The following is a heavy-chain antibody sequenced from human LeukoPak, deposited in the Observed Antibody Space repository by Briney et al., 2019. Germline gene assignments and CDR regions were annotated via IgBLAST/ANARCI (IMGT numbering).Heavy chain of an antibody. V-gene: IGHV1-69*05. D-gene: IGHD5-24*01. J-gene: IGHJ5*02. CDR1: GGTFSSYA. CDR3: ARAAVEMATMGT. Sequence: SVKVSCKASGGTFSSYAISWVRQAPGQGLEWMGRIIPIFGTANYAQKFQGRVTITTDESTSTDYMELSSLRSEDTAVYYCARAAVEMATMGTWGQGTLVTVSS. CDR2: IIPIFGTA.